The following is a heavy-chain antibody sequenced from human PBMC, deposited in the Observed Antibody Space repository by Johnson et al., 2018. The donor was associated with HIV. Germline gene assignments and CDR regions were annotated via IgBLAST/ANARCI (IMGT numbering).Heavy chain of an antibody. Sequence: QVHLVESGGGLVKPGGSLRLSCAASGFSFSDYYMSWIRKAPGKGLEWVSYISSSGDTMYNADSVKGRFTISRDNAKNSLYLQMNSLRAEDTAVDFCARGYRSNFAIWGQGTMVTVSS. J-gene: IGHJ3*02. CDR1: GFSFSDYY. CDR2: ISSSGDTM. D-gene: IGHD3-16*02. V-gene: IGHV3-11*01. CDR3: ARGYRSNFAI.